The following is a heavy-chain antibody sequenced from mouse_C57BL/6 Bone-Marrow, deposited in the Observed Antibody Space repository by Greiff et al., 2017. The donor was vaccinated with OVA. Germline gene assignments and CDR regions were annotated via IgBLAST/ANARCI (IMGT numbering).Heavy chain of an antibody. V-gene: IGHV3-6*01. Sequence: EVQLQQSGPGLVKPSQSLSLTCSVTGYSITSGYYWTWIRQFPGNKLEWMGYISYDGSNNYNPSLKNRISITRDTSKNQFFLKLNSVTTEDTATYYCARFYYSNPYFDYWGQGTTLTVSS. CDR3: ARFYYSNPYFDY. J-gene: IGHJ2*01. CDR2: ISYDGSN. CDR1: GYSITSGYY. D-gene: IGHD2-5*01.